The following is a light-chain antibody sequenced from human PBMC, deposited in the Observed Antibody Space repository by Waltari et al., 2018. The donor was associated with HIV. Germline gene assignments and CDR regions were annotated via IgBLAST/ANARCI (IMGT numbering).Light chain of an antibody. Sequence: QSALTQPPSVSGFPGQSITISCTGTKSDVGGYNRVSWYQQTPGTAPKLLIYEVYNRPSGVPTRFSGTKSGNTASLNIFGLQAEDEADYHCSSFTGSSIIFGGGTKLTVL. CDR2: EVY. CDR1: KSDVGGYNR. CDR3: SSFTGSSII. J-gene: IGLJ2*01. V-gene: IGLV2-18*02.